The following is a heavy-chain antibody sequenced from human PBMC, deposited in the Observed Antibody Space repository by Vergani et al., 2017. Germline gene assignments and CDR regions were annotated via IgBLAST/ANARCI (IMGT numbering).Heavy chain of an antibody. Sequence: EVQLEESGGGLVLPCRSLRLSCVASGFTSAGYAMHWVRQAPGKGLELVSGISWNSNSIGYADSVKGRFTISRDNAKNSLYLQMNSLRAEDTALYYCAKDLGTSSGGGWFDPWGQGTLVTVSS. J-gene: IGHJ5*02. CDR1: GFTSAGYA. CDR3: AKDLGTSSGGGWFDP. D-gene: IGHD6-6*01. V-gene: IGHV3-9*02. CDR2: ISWNSNSI.